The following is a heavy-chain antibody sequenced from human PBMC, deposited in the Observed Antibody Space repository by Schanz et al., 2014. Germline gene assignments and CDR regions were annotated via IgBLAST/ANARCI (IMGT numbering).Heavy chain of an antibody. D-gene: IGHD3-3*01. CDR2: LTEGGGGT. CDR3: ARGVRIDY. V-gene: IGHV3-23*04. J-gene: IGHJ4*02. CDR1: GFTFTTYA. Sequence: EVQLVESGGGLVQPGESLRLSCAASGFTFTTYAMTWVRQAPGKGLEWVSGLTEGGGGTYYTDAVKGRFTISRDNSNNTLYLQMNSLTAEDTAVYYCARGVRIDYWGQGTLVTVSS.